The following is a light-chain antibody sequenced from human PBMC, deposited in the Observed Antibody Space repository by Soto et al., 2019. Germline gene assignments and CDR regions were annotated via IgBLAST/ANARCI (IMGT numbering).Light chain of an antibody. Sequence: QLVLTQPPSVSGAPGQRVIISCTGSTSNSGAGYDVHWYQQLPGTAPKLLIYGNNNRPSGVPDRFSGSKSGTSASLAITGLQAEDEADYYCQSYDSSLSGYVVFGGGPKLTVL. J-gene: IGLJ2*01. V-gene: IGLV1-40*01. CDR3: QSYDSSLSGYVV. CDR2: GNN. CDR1: TSNSGAGYD.